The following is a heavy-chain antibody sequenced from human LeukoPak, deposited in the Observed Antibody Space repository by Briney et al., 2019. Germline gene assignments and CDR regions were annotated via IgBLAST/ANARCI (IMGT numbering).Heavy chain of an antibody. CDR3: AKDGGAYGDASHAFDI. Sequence: GGSLRLSCAASGFTFSSYSMNWVRQAPGKGLEWASSISSSSSYIYYADSVKGRFTISRDNAKNSLYLQMNSLRAEDTALYYCAKDGGAYGDASHAFDIWGQGTMVTVSS. D-gene: IGHD4-17*01. V-gene: IGHV3-21*04. CDR2: ISSSSSYI. CDR1: GFTFSSYS. J-gene: IGHJ3*02.